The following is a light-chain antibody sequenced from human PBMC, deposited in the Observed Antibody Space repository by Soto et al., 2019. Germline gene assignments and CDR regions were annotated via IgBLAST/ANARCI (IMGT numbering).Light chain of an antibody. CDR3: CSNDVGSTYV. CDR2: EAY. J-gene: IGLJ1*01. Sequence: SALPQPASVSGSPGQSITISCTGTSTDVGSHKLVSWYQQYPGNAPKLIIFEAYKRPSGVSNRFSGSKSGSTASLTISGLQAEDEADYYCCSNDVGSTYVFGTGTKVTVL. V-gene: IGLV2-23*01. CDR1: STDVGSHKL.